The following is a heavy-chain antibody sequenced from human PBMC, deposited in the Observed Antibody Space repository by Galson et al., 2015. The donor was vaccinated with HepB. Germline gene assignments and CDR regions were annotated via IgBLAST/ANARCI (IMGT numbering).Heavy chain of an antibody. Sequence: SLRLSCAASGFTVSSDYMNWVRQAPGRGLEWVSVIYTGGSTYYADSVKGRFTISRDNSKNTVYLQMNSLRPEDTAVYYCARILYNWNLNYYYGMDVWGQGTTGTVSS. V-gene: IGHV3-66*02. CDR1: GFTVSSDY. CDR3: ARILYNWNLNYYYGMDV. D-gene: IGHD1-20*01. J-gene: IGHJ6*02. CDR2: IYTGGST.